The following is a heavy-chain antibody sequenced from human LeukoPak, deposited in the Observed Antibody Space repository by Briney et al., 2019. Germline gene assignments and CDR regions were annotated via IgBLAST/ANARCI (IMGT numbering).Heavy chain of an antibody. CDR3: AKDPYYYGSGSYYFFDY. V-gene: IGHV3-48*01. J-gene: IGHJ4*02. CDR2: ISSSSSTI. D-gene: IGHD3-10*01. CDR1: GFTFSSYR. Sequence: GGSLRLSCAASGFTFSSYRMNWVRQAPGKGLEWVSYISSSSSTIYYADSVKGRFTISRDNSKNTLYLQMNSLRAEDTAVYYCAKDPYYYGSGSYYFFDYWGQGTLVTVSS.